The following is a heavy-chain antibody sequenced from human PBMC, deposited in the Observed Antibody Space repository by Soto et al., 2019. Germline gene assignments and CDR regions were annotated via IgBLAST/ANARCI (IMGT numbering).Heavy chain of an antibody. Sequence: KPSDTLSLTCSVSGGSISSGDYHWGWIRQPPGKGPEWIGSGGTLDNPSLKSRRTISIDSSKNQSFLKLASVTAADTAVYYCATYGVNTGRFDYWGPGILVTVSS. CDR3: ATYGVNTGRFDY. V-gene: IGHV4-39*01. J-gene: IGHJ4*02. CDR2: SGGT. CDR1: GGSISSGDYH. D-gene: IGHD2-8*01.